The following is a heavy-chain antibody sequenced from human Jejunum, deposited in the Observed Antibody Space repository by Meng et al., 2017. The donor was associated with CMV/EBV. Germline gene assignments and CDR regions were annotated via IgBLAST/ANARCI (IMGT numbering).Heavy chain of an antibody. CDR3: AREQSSSYAFDI. CDR2: INNDGGTT. D-gene: IGHD6-6*01. CDR1: AFTFSDYG. Sequence: SAFTFSDYGMHWVRQAPGKGLVWVSRINNDGGTTVYADSVKGRFTISRDNAKNTLSLQMNSLRGEDTAVYYCAREQSSSYAFDIWGQGTGVTVSS. J-gene: IGHJ3*02. V-gene: IGHV3-74*03.